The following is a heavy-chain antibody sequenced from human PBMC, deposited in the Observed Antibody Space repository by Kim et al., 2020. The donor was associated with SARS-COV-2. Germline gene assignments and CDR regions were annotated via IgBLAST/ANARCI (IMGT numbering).Heavy chain of an antibody. Sequence: SETLSLTCTVSGASISSGGYYWSWIRQHPGKGLEWIGYIYYSGSTYYNPSLKSRVTISVDTSKNQFSLKLSSVTAADTAVYYCARGFDSSGYSATFDAFDIWGQGTIVTVSS. CDR3: ARGFDSSGYSATFDAFDI. D-gene: IGHD3-22*01. CDR1: GASISSGGYY. V-gene: IGHV4-31*03. J-gene: IGHJ3*02. CDR2: IYYSGST.